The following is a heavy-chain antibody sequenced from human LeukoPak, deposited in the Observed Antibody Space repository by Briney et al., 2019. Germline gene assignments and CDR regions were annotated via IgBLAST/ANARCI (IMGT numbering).Heavy chain of an antibody. V-gene: IGHV5-51*06. CDR3: ARALGIAAAGPFDY. CDR1: GYSFTNYW. J-gene: IGHJ4*02. CDR2: IYPGDSDT. D-gene: IGHD6-13*01. Sequence: GEPLKISCQGSGYSFTNYWIGWVRQMPGKGLEWMGIIYPGDSDTRYSPSFQGQVTISADKSISTAYLQWSSLKASDSAIYYCARALGIAAAGPFDYWGQGTLVTVSS.